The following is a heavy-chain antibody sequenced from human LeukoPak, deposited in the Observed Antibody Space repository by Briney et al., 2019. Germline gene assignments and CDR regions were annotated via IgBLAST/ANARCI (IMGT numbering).Heavy chain of an antibody. CDR1: GDSVSSNSAA. J-gene: IGHJ4*02. V-gene: IGHV6-1*01. Sequence: SQTLSLTCAISGDSVSSNSAAWNWIRQSPSRGLEWLGRTYYRSKWYNDYAVSVKSRITINPDTSKNQFSLQLNSVTPEDTAVYYCAREGVRVRGVYRSFDYWGQGTLVTVSS. CDR3: AREGVRVRGVYRSFDY. D-gene: IGHD3-10*01. CDR2: TYYRSKWYN.